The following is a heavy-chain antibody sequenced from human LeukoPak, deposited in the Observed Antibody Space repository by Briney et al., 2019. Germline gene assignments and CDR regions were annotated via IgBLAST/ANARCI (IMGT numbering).Heavy chain of an antibody. Sequence: ASVKVSCKASGYTFTSYAMHWVRQAPGQRLEWMGWINGGNGNTKYSQKFQGRVTITRDTSASTAYMELSSLRSEDTAVYYCARFGYDMKAFDIWGQGTMVTVSS. CDR1: GYTFTSYA. V-gene: IGHV1-3*01. CDR3: ARFGYDMKAFDI. D-gene: IGHD3-22*01. J-gene: IGHJ3*02. CDR2: INGGNGNT.